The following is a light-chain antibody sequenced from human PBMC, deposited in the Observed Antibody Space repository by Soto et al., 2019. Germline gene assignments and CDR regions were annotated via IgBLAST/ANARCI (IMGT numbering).Light chain of an antibody. J-gene: IGKJ2*01. V-gene: IGKV3-11*01. CDR3: QQRSNWPPYT. Sequence: EIVLTQSPATLSLSPGERATLSCRASQSVAKYLVWYQQKPGQAPRLLIYDASSRATGTPARFSGSGSGTDFTLTIRSLEPEDFAVYYCQQRSNWPPYTFGQGTKLEIK. CDR1: QSVAKY. CDR2: DAS.